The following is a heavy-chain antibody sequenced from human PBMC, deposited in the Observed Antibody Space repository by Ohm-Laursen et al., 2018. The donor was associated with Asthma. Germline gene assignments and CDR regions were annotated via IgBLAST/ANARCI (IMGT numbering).Heavy chain of an antibody. CDR3: ARARHTSYEESSGYYCFDY. Sequence: SQTLSLTCIVSGDSISCGDNYWSWLRQHPGKGLEWIAYIYYTGNTYYNPSLKSRITMSVDTSKNQFSLRLSSVTAADTAVYFCARARHTSYEESSGYYCFDYWGQGTLVTVSS. D-gene: IGHD3-22*01. V-gene: IGHV4-31*03. J-gene: IGHJ4*02. CDR1: GDSISCGDNY. CDR2: IYYTGNT.